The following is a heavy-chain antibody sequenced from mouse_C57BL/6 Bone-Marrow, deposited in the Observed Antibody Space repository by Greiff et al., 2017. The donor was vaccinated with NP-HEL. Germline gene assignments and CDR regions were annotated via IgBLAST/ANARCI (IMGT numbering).Heavy chain of an antibody. Sequence: EVNVVESGGGLVQPGGSLSLSCAASGFTFTDYYMSWVRQPPGKALEWLGFIRNKANGYTTEYSASVKGRFTISRDNSQSILYLQMNALRAEGSATYYCARANWDGFAYWGQGTLVTVSA. J-gene: IGHJ3*01. CDR2: IRNKANGYTT. CDR1: GFTFTDYY. D-gene: IGHD4-1*01. V-gene: IGHV7-3*01. CDR3: ARANWDGFAY.